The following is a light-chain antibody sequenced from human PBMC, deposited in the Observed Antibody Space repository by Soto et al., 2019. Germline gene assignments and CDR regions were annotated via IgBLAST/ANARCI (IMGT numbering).Light chain of an antibody. J-gene: IGKJ1*01. Sequence: DIQMTQSPSTLSASVGDRVTITCRASQSISNLLAWYQQKPGKAPKLLIYKASSLESGVPSRFSGSGSGTEFTLTISSLQADDFATYYCQQYYSYSWTFGQGTKVEIK. CDR2: KAS. CDR1: QSISNL. CDR3: QQYYSYSWT. V-gene: IGKV1-5*03.